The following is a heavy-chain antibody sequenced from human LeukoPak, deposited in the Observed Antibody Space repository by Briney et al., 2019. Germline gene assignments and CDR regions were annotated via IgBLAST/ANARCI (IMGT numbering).Heavy chain of an antibody. V-gene: IGHV4-59*01. Sequence: SETLSLTCAVYGGSFSGYYWSWIRQPPGKGLEWIGYIYYSGSTNYNPSLKSRVTISVDTSKNQFSLKLSSVTAADTAVYYCARDQGTSCFSYWGQGTLVTVSS. CDR1: GGSFSGYY. CDR3: ARDQGTSCFSY. J-gene: IGHJ4*02. CDR2: IYYSGST. D-gene: IGHD2-2*01.